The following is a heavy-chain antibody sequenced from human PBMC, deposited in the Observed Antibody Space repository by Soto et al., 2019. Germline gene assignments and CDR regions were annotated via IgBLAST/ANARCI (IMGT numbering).Heavy chain of an antibody. CDR1: GFTFSNYA. Sequence: QVQLVESGGGVVQPGRSLRLSCAVSGFTFSNYAMHWVRQAPGKGLEWVAVISYDGSNKYYADSVKGRFTISRDNSKNTLYLQMNSLRAEDTAFYYCSKERYCTDTTCFGGDFWGQGNLVTVSS. J-gene: IGHJ4*02. V-gene: IGHV3-30*18. D-gene: IGHD2-2*01. CDR3: SKERYCTDTTCFGGDF. CDR2: ISYDGSNK.